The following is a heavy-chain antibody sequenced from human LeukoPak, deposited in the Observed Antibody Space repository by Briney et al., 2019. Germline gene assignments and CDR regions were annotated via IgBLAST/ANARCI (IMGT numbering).Heavy chain of an antibody. D-gene: IGHD6-19*01. CDR2: INYGGST. Sequence: SETLSLTCAVSELSFSAYYWNWIRQSPGKGLEWIGEINYGGSTKYTPSLEGRGTILIDTSKNQFSLKLTSVTAADTAVYYCARGFPPGSGSRGSHAFDVWGQGTMVTVSS. J-gene: IGHJ3*01. CDR3: ARGFPPGSGSRGSHAFDV. V-gene: IGHV4-34*01. CDR1: ELSFSAYY.